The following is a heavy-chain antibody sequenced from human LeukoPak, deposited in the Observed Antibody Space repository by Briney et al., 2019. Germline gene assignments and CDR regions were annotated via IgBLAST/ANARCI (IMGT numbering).Heavy chain of an antibody. J-gene: IGHJ5*02. D-gene: IGHD3-22*01. Sequence: SETLSLTCTVSGYSISSGYYWGWIRQPPGKGLEWIGSIYHSGSTYYNPSLKSRVTISVDTSKNQFSLKLSSVTAADTAVYYCARDGPYYYDSSGYHRTWGQGTLVTVSS. V-gene: IGHV4-38-2*02. CDR1: GYSISSGYY. CDR3: ARDGPYYYDSSGYHRT. CDR2: IYHSGST.